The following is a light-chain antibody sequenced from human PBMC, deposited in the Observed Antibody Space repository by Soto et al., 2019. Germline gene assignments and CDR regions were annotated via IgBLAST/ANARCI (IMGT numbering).Light chain of an antibody. CDR2: DVS. CDR1: QSVTSSY. CDR3: QQRSNWPQIT. V-gene: IGKV3-11*01. J-gene: IGKJ5*01. Sequence: PGESATLSCSASQSVTSSYLAWYQQKPGQAPRLLIYDVSNRASGIPARFSGSGSGTDFTLTISSLEPEDFAVYYCQQRSNWPQITFGQGTRLEIK.